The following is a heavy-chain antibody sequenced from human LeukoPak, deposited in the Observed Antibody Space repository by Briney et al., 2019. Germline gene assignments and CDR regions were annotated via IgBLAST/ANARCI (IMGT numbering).Heavy chain of an antibody. J-gene: IGHJ4*02. CDR2: ISAYNGNT. Sequence: ASVKVSCKASGYTFTSYGISWVRQAPGQGLEWMGWISAYNGNTNYAQKLQGRVTMTTDTSTSTAYMELRSLRSDDTAVYYCARVRVGIAAAGTRSYFDYWGQGTLVTVSS. CDR3: ARVRVGIAAAGTRSYFDY. CDR1: GYTFTSYG. D-gene: IGHD6-13*01. V-gene: IGHV1-18*01.